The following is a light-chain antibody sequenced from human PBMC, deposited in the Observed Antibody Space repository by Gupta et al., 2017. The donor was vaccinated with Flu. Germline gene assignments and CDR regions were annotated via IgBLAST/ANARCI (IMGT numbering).Light chain of an antibody. CDR1: QSITIW. V-gene: IGKV1-5*03. CDR3: HQYSRYPWT. Sequence: DIQMTQSPSALSASVGDRATITCRASQSITIWLAWYQQKPGKAPNLLIYKASTLEGGVPSRFSGSGSGTDFTLTISSLQPDDFATYYCHQYSRYPWTFGQGTKVEIK. J-gene: IGKJ1*01. CDR2: KAS.